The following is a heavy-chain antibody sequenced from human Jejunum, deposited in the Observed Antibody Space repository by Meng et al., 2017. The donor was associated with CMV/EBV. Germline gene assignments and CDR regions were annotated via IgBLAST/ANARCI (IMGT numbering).Heavy chain of an antibody. J-gene: IGHJ4*02. CDR2: ISPSGSYK. CDR3: ARLEPLAAGGFFDY. CDR1: GFTFSTYG. D-gene: IGHD6-13*01. Sequence: GFTFSTYGINWVREDPGAGLEWVSSISPSGSYKYYADSVKGRFTISRDNAKNSVHLDMNSLRAEDTAVYYCARLEPLAAGGFFDYWGQGTPVTVSS. V-gene: IGHV3-21*06.